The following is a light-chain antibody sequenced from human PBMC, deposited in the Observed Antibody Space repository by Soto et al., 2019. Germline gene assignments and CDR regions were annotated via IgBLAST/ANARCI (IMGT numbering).Light chain of an antibody. CDR2: GAS. J-gene: IGKJ5*01. CDR1: RTVSSNY. CDR3: QQYTGPPTT. V-gene: IGKV3-20*01. Sequence: EIILTQSPDTLSLSPGERDTLSCRASRTVSSNYLAWCQQRPGQAPRLLIYGASTRAAGIPARFSGSGSGTDFTLTITRLEPEDSAVYFCQQYTGPPTTFGQGTRLEIK.